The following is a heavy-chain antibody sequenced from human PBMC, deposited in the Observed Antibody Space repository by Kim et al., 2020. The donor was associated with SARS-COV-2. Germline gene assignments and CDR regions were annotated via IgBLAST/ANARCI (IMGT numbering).Heavy chain of an antibody. CDR2: ISGSGGST. V-gene: IGHV3-23*01. D-gene: IGHD2-21*01. J-gene: IGHJ6*02. CDR1: GFTFSSYA. Sequence: GGSLRLSCAASGFTFSSYAMSWVRQAPGKGLEWVSAISGSGGSTYYADSVKGRFTISRDNSKNTLYLQMNSLRAEDTAVYYCAKLWNGGGRPSNYYYYGMDVWGQGTTVTVSS. CDR3: AKLWNGGGRPSNYYYYGMDV.